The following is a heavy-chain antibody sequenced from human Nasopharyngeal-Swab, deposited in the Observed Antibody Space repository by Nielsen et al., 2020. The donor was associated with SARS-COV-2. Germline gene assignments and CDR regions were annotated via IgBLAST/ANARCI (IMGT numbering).Heavy chain of an antibody. V-gene: IGHV1-24*01. D-gene: IGHD6-19*01. CDR2: FDPEDGET. Sequence: VRQMPGKGLEWMGGFDPEDGETIYAQKFQGRVTMTRDTSTSTVYMELSSLRSEDTAVYYCARERGSGWYDRVYYGMDVWGQGTTVTVSS. CDR3: ARERGSGWYDRVYYGMDV. J-gene: IGHJ6*02.